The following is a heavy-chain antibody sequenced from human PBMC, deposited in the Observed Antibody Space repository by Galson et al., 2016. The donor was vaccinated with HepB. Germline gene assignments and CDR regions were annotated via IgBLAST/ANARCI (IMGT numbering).Heavy chain of an antibody. CDR2: ISGRSSFM. CDR3: ARVSPVDYYYYMDV. CDR1: TFTFSDYS. J-gene: IGHJ6*03. V-gene: IGHV3-21*01. Sequence: SLRLSCAASTFTFSDYSMNWVRQAPGKGLEWVSFISGRSSFMYYADSVEGRFTVSRDNAKNSLYLQMNSLRAEDTAVYYCARVSPVDYYYYMDVWGRGTTVTVS.